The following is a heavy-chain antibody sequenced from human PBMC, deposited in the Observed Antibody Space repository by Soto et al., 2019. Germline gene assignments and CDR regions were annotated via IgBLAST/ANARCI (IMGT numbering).Heavy chain of an antibody. V-gene: IGHV1-69*01. D-gene: IGHD2-2*01. CDR3: ARSQGSSTSLEIYYYYYYGMDV. Sequence: QVQLVQSGAEVKKPGSSVKVSCKASGGTFGSYAISWVRQAPGQGLEWMGGIIPIPGTAHYAEKFQGRVTIAADESTSTAYMELSSLRSEDTAVYYCARSQGSSTSLEIYYYYYYGMDVWGQGTTVTVYS. CDR2: IIPIPGTA. CDR1: GGTFGSYA. J-gene: IGHJ6*02.